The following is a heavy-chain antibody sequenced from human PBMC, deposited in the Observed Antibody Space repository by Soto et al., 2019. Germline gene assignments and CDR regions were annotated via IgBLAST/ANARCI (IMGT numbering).Heavy chain of an antibody. J-gene: IGHJ6*02. Sequence: ASVKVSCKASGYTFTSYGISWVRQAPGQGLEWMGGIIPIFGTANYAQKFQGRVTITADESTSTAYMELSSLRSEDTAVYYCARFFQPYRGVTIFGVAHYYYGMDGWGQGTTVSVSS. CDR1: GYTFTSYG. V-gene: IGHV1-69*13. D-gene: IGHD3-3*01. CDR2: IIPIFGTA. CDR3: ARFFQPYRGVTIFGVAHYYYGMDG.